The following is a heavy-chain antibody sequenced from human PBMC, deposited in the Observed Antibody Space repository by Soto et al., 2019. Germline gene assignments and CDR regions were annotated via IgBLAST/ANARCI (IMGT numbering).Heavy chain of an antibody. CDR1: GVTFSSYD. D-gene: IGHD2-8*01. V-gene: IGHV3-23*01. CDR2: ISGSGGST. CDR3: AKEDDAWTNGHFDI. J-gene: IGHJ3*02. Sequence: PGGSLRLSCAASGVTFSSYDMSWVRQAPGKGLEWVSAISGSGGSTYYADSVKGRFTISRDNSKNTLYVQMNSLRAEDTAIYYCAKEDDAWTNGHFDIWGQGTMVTVSS.